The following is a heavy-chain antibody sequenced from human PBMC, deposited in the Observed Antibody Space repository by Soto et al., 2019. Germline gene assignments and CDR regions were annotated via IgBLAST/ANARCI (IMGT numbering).Heavy chain of an antibody. CDR1: GGSFSGYY. D-gene: IGHD4-17*01. V-gene: IGHV4-34*01. J-gene: IGHJ4*02. Sequence: LSLTCAVYGGSFSGYYWTWIRQPPGKGLEWVGEINHSGSTNYNPSLKSRVTISVDTSKNQFSLKLSSVTAADTAVYYCARSSGVATVTKYYFDYWGQGTLVTVSS. CDR2: INHSGST. CDR3: ARSSGVATVTKYYFDY.